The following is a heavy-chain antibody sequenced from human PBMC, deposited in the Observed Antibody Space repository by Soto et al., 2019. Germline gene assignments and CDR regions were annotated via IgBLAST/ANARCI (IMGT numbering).Heavy chain of an antibody. CDR2: ISSSSSYI. D-gene: IGHD3-16*02. Sequence: GGSLRLSCAASGFTFSSYSMNWVRQAPGKGLEWVSSISSSSSYIYYADSVKGRFTISRDNAKNSLYLQMNSLRAEDTAVYYCARFTITFGGVIVPYFDYWGQGTLVTVPQ. CDR1: GFTFSSYS. J-gene: IGHJ4*02. V-gene: IGHV3-21*01. CDR3: ARFTITFGGVIVPYFDY.